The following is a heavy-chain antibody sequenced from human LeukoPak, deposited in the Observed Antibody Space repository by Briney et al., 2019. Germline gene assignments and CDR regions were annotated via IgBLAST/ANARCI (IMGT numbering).Heavy chain of an antibody. V-gene: IGHV3-7*03. CDR2: INHNGNVN. CDR3: ARGGGLDV. Sequence: GGSLRLSCAASGFTFSSYAITWVRQAPGKGLEWVASINHNGNVNYYVDSVKGRFTISRDNAKNSLYLQMSNLRAEDTAVYFCARGGGLDVWGQGATVTVSS. CDR1: GFTFSSYA. D-gene: IGHD3-16*01. J-gene: IGHJ6*02.